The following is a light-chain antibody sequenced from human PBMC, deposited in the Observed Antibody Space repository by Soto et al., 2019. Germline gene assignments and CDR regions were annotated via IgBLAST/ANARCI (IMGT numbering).Light chain of an antibody. CDR1: QSVSSY. V-gene: IGKV3-11*01. Sequence: EIVLTQSPATVSFSPGERAALSFVASQSVSSYLAWYQQKPGQAPRLLIYDASNRATGIPARFSGSGSGTDFTLTISSLEPEDFAVYYCQQRSNWPPSITFGQGTRLEI. J-gene: IGKJ5*01. CDR3: QQRSNWPPSIT. CDR2: DAS.